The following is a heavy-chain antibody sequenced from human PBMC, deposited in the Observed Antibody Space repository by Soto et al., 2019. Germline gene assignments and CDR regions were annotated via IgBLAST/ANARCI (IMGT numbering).Heavy chain of an antibody. Sequence: QITLKESGPTLVKPTQTLTLTCTFSGFSLSTSEVGVGWIRQPPGKALQWPALIYWDDDKRYSPSLKSMLTITKDPSKNRVVLTMTNMDPVDTATYYCAHAPGIAVTTNWFDPWGQGILVTVSS. D-gene: IGHD6-19*01. CDR1: GFSLSTSEVG. V-gene: IGHV2-5*02. CDR2: IYWDDDK. CDR3: AHAPGIAVTTNWFDP. J-gene: IGHJ5*02.